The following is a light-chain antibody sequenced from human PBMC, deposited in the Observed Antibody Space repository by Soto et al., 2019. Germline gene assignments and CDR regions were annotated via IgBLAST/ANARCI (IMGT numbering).Light chain of an antibody. Sequence: QSVLTQPASVSGSPGQSITISCSGASSDVGASNYVSWYQQHPGKAPRLMIYDVTTRPSGVSDRFSGSKSGNTASLTISGLQAEDEADYFCSSYISSSILYVFGTGTKVTVL. CDR2: DVT. J-gene: IGLJ1*01. V-gene: IGLV2-14*03. CDR1: SSDVGASNY. CDR3: SSYISSSILYV.